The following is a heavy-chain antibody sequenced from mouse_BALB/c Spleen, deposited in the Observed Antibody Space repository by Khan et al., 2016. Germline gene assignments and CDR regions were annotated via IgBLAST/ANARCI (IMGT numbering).Heavy chain of an antibody. J-gene: IGHJ1*01. Sequence: EVQLQESGPGLVKPSQSLYLTCAVTGFSITRYYAWNWIRQFPRNKLGMIGYIRYSGSTSYTPSLKNRIYITRDKSKNKFFLQLNCVTTEDTATYYGARAPPRWYFDVWGAGTTVTVSS. CDR2: IRYSGST. CDR3: ARAPPRWYFDV. V-gene: IGHV3-2*02. CDR1: GFSITRYYA.